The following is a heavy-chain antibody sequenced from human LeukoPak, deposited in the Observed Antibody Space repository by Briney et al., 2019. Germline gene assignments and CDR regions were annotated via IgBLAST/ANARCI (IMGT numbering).Heavy chain of an antibody. CDR1: GFTFSSYA. D-gene: IGHD6-19*01. V-gene: IGHV3-23*01. CDR3: TRLDSSGRPGP. Sequence: GGSLRLSCAASGFTFSSYAMSWVRQAPGKGLEWVSAISGSGGSTYYADSVKGRFTISRDNSKNTLYLQMNSLKTEDTAVYYCTRLDSSGRPGPWGQGTLVTVSS. CDR2: ISGSGGST. J-gene: IGHJ5*02.